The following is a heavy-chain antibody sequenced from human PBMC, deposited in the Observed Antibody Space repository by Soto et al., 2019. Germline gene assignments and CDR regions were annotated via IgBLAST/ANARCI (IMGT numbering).Heavy chain of an antibody. CDR1: GDSIRSPDCY. V-gene: IGHV4-30-4*01. J-gene: IGHJ3*01. D-gene: IGHD6-25*01. Sequence: QVQLQESSPGLVKPSQTLSLTCSVSGDSIRSPDCYWGWLRQTPGKGLEWSGYSYYTGSSYYHPSLKSRVSISVDTFKNQFSLKLNSVSAADTAIYYCARDKWSGYDRGAFDVWGQGTTVTVSS. CDR3: ARDKWSGYDRGAFDV. CDR2: SYYTGSS.